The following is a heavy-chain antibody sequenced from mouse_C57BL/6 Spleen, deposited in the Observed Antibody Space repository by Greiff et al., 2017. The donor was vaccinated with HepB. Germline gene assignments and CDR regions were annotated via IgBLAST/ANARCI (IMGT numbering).Heavy chain of an antibody. Sequence: EVKLEESGGGLVQPGGSLSLSCAASGFTFTDYYMSWVRQPPGKALEWLGFIRNKANGYTTEYSASVKGRFTISRDNSQSILYLQMNALRAEDSATYYCARYKDYDYDLYYFDYWGQGTTLTVSS. V-gene: IGHV7-3*01. CDR1: GFTFTDYY. CDR3: ARYKDYDYDLYYFDY. D-gene: IGHD2-4*01. J-gene: IGHJ2*01. CDR2: IRNKANGYTT.